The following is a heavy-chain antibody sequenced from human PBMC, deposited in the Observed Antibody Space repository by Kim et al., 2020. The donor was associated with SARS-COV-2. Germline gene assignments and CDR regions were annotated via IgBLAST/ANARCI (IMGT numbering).Heavy chain of an antibody. CDR3: ARVRGAAGPFVYYYYGMDV. Sequence: GGSLRLSCAASGFTFSDYYMSWIRQAPGKGLEWVSYISSSGSTIYYADSVKGRFTISRDNTKNSLYLQMNSLRAEDTAVYYCARVRGAAGPFVYYYYGMDVWGQGTTVTASS. D-gene: IGHD6-13*01. V-gene: IGHV3-11*01. J-gene: IGHJ6*02. CDR1: GFTFSDYY. CDR2: ISSSGSTI.